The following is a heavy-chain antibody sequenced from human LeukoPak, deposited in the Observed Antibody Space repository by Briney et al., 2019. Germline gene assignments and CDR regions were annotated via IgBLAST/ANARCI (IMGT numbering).Heavy chain of an antibody. CDR2: INPSGGST. J-gene: IGHJ4*02. V-gene: IGHV1-46*01. D-gene: IGHD3-22*01. CDR1: GYTFTRSY. CDR3: ASAHYYDTSGYDY. Sequence: ASVKVSCKASGYTFTRSYMHWVRQAPGQGLEWMGIINPSGGSTTYAQKFQGRVTMTRDTSTSTVYMELSSLRSEDTAVYYCASAHYYDTSGYDYWGQGTLVTVSS.